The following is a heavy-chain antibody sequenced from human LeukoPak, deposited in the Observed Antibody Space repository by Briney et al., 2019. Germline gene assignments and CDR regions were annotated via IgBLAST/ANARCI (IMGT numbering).Heavy chain of an antibody. J-gene: IGHJ6*02. CDR2: IYPSSGDT. Sequence: GASVKVSCKPSGYAFTGYYMHWVRQAPGRGLEWMGWIYPSSGDTNYAQKFQGRVTMTRDTSISTAYMELSSLRSDDTAVYYCARRYFDWPSMDVWGQGTTVTASS. V-gene: IGHV1-2*02. D-gene: IGHD3-9*01. CDR3: ARRYFDWPSMDV. CDR1: GYAFTGYY.